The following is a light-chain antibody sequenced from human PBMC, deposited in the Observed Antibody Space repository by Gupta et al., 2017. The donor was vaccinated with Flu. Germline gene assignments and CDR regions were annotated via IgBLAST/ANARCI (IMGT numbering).Light chain of an antibody. CDR1: QNISIN. J-gene: IGKJ1*01. CDR3: QFYHKVGT. Sequence: EIVVTQSPATLSVSPGERATLSCRASQNISINLAWYQQKPGQAPSLLISGASTRATGVPARFSGSGSGTEFTLTVSSLQSEDSAVYYCQFYHKVGTFGQGTKVEIK. CDR2: GAS. V-gene: IGKV3-15*01.